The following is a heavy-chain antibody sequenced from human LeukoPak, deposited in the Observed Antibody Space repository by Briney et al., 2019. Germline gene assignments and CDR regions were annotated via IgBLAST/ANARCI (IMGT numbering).Heavy chain of an antibody. Sequence: GASVKVSCKASGYTFTSYDITWVRQATGQGLEWMGWMNPNSGNIGYAQKFQGRVTITRNTSISTAYMELSSLRSEDTAVYYCARAAHYYYYYMDVWGKGTTVTVSS. CDR3: ARAAHYYYYYMDV. J-gene: IGHJ6*03. V-gene: IGHV1-8*03. CDR2: MNPNSGNI. CDR1: GYTFTSYD.